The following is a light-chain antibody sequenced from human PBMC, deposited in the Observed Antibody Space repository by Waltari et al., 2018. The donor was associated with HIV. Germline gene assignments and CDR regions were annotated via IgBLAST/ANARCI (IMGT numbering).Light chain of an antibody. V-gene: IGKV1-33*01. J-gene: IGKJ4*01. CDR2: DAS. CDR3: QQYDNLPLT. Sequence: DIQMTQSPSSLSASVGDRVTITCQASQDISNYLNWYQQKPGKAPKLLIYDASNLETGVPSRFSGSGSGTDFTFTISSLKPEDIVTYYCQQYDNLPLTFGGGTKVEIK. CDR1: QDISNY.